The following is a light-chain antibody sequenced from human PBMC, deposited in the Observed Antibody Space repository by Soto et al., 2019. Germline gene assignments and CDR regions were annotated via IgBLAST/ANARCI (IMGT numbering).Light chain of an antibody. CDR3: CSYAGTYSWV. CDR1: TSDVGGYNY. J-gene: IGLJ3*02. CDR2: DVI. V-gene: IGLV2-11*01. Sequence: QSVLTQPRSVSGSPGQSVTISCTGTTSDVGGYNYVSWYQHHPGKAPKLIIYDVIERPSGVPDRFSGSKSGNTAFLTISRLQTDDEADFYCCSYAGTYSWVFGGGTQLTVL.